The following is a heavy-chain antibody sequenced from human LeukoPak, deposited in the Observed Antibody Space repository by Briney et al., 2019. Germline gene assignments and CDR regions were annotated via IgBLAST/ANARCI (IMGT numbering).Heavy chain of an antibody. D-gene: IGHD2-15*01. CDR3: ARQRGCSGGSCYSVFDY. V-gene: IGHV4-59*01. CDR1: GGSISSYY. J-gene: IGHJ4*02. CDR2: IYYSGST. Sequence: PSETLSLTCTVSGGSISSYYWSWVRQPPGKGLEWIGYIYYSGSTNYNPSLKSRVTISVDTSKNQFSLKLSSVTAADTAVYYCARQRGCSGGSCYSVFDYWGQGTLVTVSS.